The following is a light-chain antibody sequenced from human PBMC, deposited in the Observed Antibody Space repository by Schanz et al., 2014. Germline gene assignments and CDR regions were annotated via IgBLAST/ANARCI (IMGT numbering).Light chain of an antibody. J-gene: IGKJ2*02. V-gene: IGKV3D-11*01. CDR1: QGLGSL. CDR3: HHRSHWRGT. Sequence: EIVMTQSPATLSLSPGEGATLSCRASQGLGSLLAWYQQNPGQGPRLLIYNASTRATAIPARFSGSGSGTDFTLTISSLKPEDFAVYYCHHRSHWRGTFGQGTKLEIK. CDR2: NAS.